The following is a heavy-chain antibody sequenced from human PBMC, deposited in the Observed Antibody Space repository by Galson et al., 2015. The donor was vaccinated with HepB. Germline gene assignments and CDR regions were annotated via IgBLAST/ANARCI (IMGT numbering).Heavy chain of an antibody. V-gene: IGHV4-39*01. CDR1: GGSISSSSYY. J-gene: IGHJ4*02. CDR2: IYYSGST. CDR3: ARIDREELLVY. Sequence: ETLSLTCTVSGGSISSSSYYWGWIRQPPGKGLEWIGSIYYSGSTYYNPSLKSRVTISVDTSKNQFSLKLSSVTAADTAVYYCARIDREELLVYWGQGTLVTVSS. D-gene: IGHD1-26*01.